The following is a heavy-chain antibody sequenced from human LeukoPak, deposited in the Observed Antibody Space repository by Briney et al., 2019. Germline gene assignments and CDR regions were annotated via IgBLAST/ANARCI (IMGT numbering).Heavy chain of an antibody. CDR1: GGSISSSSYY. CDR3: ARGNSSWYFDY. V-gene: IGHV4-39*01. CDR2: IYYSGST. D-gene: IGHD6-13*01. J-gene: IGHJ4*02. Sequence: PSETLSLTCTVSGGSISSSSYYWGWIRQPPGKGLEWIGSIYYSGSTYYNPSLKSRLTISVDTSKNQFSLKLSSVTAADTAVYYCARGNSSWYFDYWGQGTLVTVSS.